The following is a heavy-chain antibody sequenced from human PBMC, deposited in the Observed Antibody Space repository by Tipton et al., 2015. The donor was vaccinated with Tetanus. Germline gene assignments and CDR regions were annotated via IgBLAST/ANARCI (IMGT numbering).Heavy chain of an antibody. V-gene: IGHV3-48*01. D-gene: IGHD4-17*01. CDR1: GFTLRTYS. CDR2: ISTTSNTI. CDR3: ASSTVTR. J-gene: IGHJ4*02. Sequence: SLRLSCAASGFTLRTYSMNWVRQAPGKGLEWISYISTTSNTIYYXXSVRGRFTISRDNANNLLYLQMSSLRREDTAVYYCASSTVTRWGPGTLVTVSS.